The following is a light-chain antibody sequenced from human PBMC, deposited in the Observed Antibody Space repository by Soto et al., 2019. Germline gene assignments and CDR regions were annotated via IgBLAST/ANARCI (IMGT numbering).Light chain of an antibody. Sequence: QSVLTQPASVSGSPGQSITISCTGTSSDVGYKHVSWYQHHPGKAPKVMIYEVSNRPSGVSNRFSGSKSGNTASLTISGLQAEDEADYYCSSYTSSSTYVFGTGTKLTVL. J-gene: IGLJ1*01. CDR2: EVS. V-gene: IGLV2-14*01. CDR3: SSYTSSSTYV. CDR1: SSDVGYKH.